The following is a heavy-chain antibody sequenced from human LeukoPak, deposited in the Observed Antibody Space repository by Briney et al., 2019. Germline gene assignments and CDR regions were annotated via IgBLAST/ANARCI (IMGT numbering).Heavy chain of an antibody. V-gene: IGHV4-39*07. D-gene: IGHD5-24*01. J-gene: IGHJ3*02. CDR3: AREDAEQMDNSFDI. Sequence: SETLSLTCSVSGDSISRSSDYWGWIRQPPGKGPEWIGSVYYIGSTFYNPSLKSRLTISIDTSKNQFSLQLRSVTAADTAVYYCAREDAEQMDNSFDIWGQGTMVTVSS. CDR2: VYYIGST. CDR1: GDSISRSSDY.